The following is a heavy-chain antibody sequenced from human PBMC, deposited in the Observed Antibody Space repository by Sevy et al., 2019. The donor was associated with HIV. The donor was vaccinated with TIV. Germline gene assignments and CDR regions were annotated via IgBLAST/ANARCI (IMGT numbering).Heavy chain of an antibody. CDR2: IYHTGST. J-gene: IGHJ2*01. CDR1: GGSFKSDGYA. Sequence: SETLSLTCAVSGGSFKSDGYAWSWIRQAPGKSLVWIGYIYHTGSTFYNPSLESRVTISVDRSKNQLSLRLRSVTAADTVVYYCARHSGQWLVIDYFDIWGRGTLVTVSS. V-gene: IGHV4-30-2*01. CDR3: ARHSGQWLVIDYFDI. D-gene: IGHD6-19*01.